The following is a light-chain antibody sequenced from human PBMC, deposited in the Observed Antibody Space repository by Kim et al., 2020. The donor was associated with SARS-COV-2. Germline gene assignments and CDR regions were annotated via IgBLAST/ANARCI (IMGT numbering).Light chain of an antibody. CDR1: SSDVGGHNY. CDR3: SSYIGSNNFV. J-gene: IGLJ1*01. Sequence: GQSVTISCTGISSDVGGHNYVSWYQQHPGKAPRVMIYEVSKRPSGVPDRFSGSKSGNMASLTVSGLHAEDEADYYCSSYIGSNNFVFGTGTKVTVL. CDR2: EVS. V-gene: IGLV2-8*01.